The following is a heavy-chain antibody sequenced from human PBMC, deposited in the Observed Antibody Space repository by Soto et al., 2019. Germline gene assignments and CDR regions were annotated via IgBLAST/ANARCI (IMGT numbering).Heavy chain of an antibody. V-gene: IGHV3-30-3*01. Sequence: GGSLRLSCAASGFTFSSYAMHWVRQAPGKGLEWVAVISYDGSNKYYADSVKGRFTISRDNSKNTLYLQMNSLRAEDTAVYYCARTYDILTGSHYYYGMDVWGQGTTVTVSS. CDR3: ARTYDILTGSHYYYGMDV. J-gene: IGHJ6*02. CDR1: GFTFSSYA. D-gene: IGHD3-9*01. CDR2: ISYDGSNK.